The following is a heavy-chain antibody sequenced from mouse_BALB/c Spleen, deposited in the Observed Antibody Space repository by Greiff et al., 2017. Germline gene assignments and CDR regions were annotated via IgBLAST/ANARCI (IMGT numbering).Heavy chain of an antibody. V-gene: IGHV1-7*01. Sequence: QVQLKQSGAELAKPGASVKMSCKASGYTFTSYWMHWVKQRPGQGLEWIGYINPSTGYTEYNQKFKDKATLTADKSSSTAYMQLSSLTSEDSAVYYCARRYYGSSYKGNYYAMDYWGQGTSVTVSS. CDR2: INPSTGYT. J-gene: IGHJ4*01. D-gene: IGHD1-1*01. CDR3: ARRYYGSSYKGNYYAMDY. CDR1: GYTFTSYW.